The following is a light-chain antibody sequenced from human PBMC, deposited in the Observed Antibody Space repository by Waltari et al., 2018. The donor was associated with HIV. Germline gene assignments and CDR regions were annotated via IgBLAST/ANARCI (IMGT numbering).Light chain of an antibody. V-gene: IGKV1-39*01. J-gene: IGKJ1*01. CDR3: QQSYSTPQT. CDR2: AAS. CDR1: QRISNY. Sequence: DIQMTQSPYSLSASVGDRVTITCRASQRISNYLNWYQQKPGKAPKLLIDAASSLQSGVPSRCSGSGSGTDFTLTISSLQPEDFATYYCQQSYSTPQTFGQGTKVEIK.